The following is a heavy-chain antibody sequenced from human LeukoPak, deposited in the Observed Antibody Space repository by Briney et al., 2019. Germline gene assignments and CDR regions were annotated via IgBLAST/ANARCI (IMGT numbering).Heavy chain of an antibody. Sequence: GGSLRLSCAASGFTFSGFGMHWVRQAPGKGLEWVAFITYDESNKYYADSVKGRFTIYRDNSKNTLDLQMNSLRTEDTAVYYCAKVISGLSAFDIWGQGTMVTVSS. J-gene: IGHJ3*02. V-gene: IGHV3-30*02. D-gene: IGHD3-22*01. CDR2: ITYDESNK. CDR1: GFTFSGFG. CDR3: AKVISGLSAFDI.